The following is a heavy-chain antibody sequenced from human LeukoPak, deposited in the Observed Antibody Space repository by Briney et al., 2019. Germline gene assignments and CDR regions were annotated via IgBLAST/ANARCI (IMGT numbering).Heavy chain of an antibody. V-gene: IGHV1-2*02. CDR2: INPNSGGT. CDR1: GYTFTGYY. J-gene: IGHJ3*02. D-gene: IGHD3-10*01. Sequence: WASVKASCKASGYTFTGYYMHWVRQAPGQGLEWMGWINPNSGGTNYAQKFQGRVTMTRDTSISTAYMELSRLRSDDTAVYYCARGWAGELLNAFDIWGQGTMVTVSS. CDR3: ARGWAGELLNAFDI.